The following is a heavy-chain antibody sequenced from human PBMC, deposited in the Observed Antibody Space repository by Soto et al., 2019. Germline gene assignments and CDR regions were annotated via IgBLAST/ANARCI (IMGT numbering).Heavy chain of an antibody. D-gene: IGHD2-15*01. Sequence: PGGSLRLSCAASGFTFSSYSMNWVRQAPGKGLEWVSSISSISSYIYYADSVKGRFTISRDNAKNSLYLQMNSLRAEDTAVYYCAVVRGKGFDPWGQGTLVTVSS. CDR3: AVVRGKGFDP. V-gene: IGHV3-21*01. J-gene: IGHJ5*02. CDR1: GFTFSSYS. CDR2: ISSISSYI.